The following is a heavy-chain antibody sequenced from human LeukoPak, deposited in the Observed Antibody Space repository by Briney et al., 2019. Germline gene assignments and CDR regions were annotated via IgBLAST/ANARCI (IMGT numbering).Heavy chain of an antibody. Sequence: GASVKVSCKASGGTFSSYANSWVRQAPGQGLEWMGRIIPILGIANYAQKFQGRVTITADKSTSTAYTELSSLRSEDTAVYYCARGYRLNDSSGYYRFPSYGMDVWGQGTTVTVSS. J-gene: IGHJ6*02. D-gene: IGHD3-22*01. CDR3: ARGYRLNDSSGYYRFPSYGMDV. CDR1: GGTFSSYA. CDR2: IIPILGIA. V-gene: IGHV1-69*04.